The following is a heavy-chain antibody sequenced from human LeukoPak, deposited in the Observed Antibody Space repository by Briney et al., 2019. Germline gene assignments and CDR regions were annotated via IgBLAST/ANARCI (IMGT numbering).Heavy chain of an antibody. J-gene: IGHJ5*02. D-gene: IGHD3-10*01. V-gene: IGHV1-3*01. CDR2: INAGNGNT. Sequence: ASVKVSCKASGYTFTSHAMHWVRQAPGQRLEWMGWINAGNGNTKYSQKFQGRVTITRDTSASTAYMELSSLRSEDTAVYYCARSMVRGVRPNNWFDPWGQGTLVTVSS. CDR1: GYTFTSHA. CDR3: ARSMVRGVRPNNWFDP.